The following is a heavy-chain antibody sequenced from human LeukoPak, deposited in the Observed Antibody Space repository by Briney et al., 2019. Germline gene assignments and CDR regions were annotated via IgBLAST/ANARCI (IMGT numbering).Heavy chain of an antibody. V-gene: IGHV1-18*04. Sequence: ASVKVSCKASGYTFTSYGISWVRQAPGQGLEWMGWISAYNGNTNYAQKLQGRVTMTTDTSTSTAYMELRSLRSDDTAVYYCARDLEEYCSSTGCYAGPDAFDIWGQGTMVTVSS. CDR2: ISAYNGNT. CDR3: ARDLEEYCSSTGCYAGPDAFDI. CDR1: GYTFTSYG. J-gene: IGHJ3*02. D-gene: IGHD2-2*01.